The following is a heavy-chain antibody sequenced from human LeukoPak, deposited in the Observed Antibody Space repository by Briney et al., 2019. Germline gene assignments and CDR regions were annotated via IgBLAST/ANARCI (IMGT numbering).Heavy chain of an antibody. V-gene: IGHV1-69*13. J-gene: IGHJ4*02. D-gene: IGHD1-26*01. CDR2: IIPIFGTA. CDR1: GGTFSSYA. CDR3: AKKGLVGATDLRAFDY. Sequence: SVKVSCKASGGTFSSYAISWVRQAPGQGLEWMGGIIPIFGTANYAQKFQGRVTITADESTSTAYMELSSLRSEDTAVYYCAKKGLVGATDLRAFDYWGQGTLVTVSS.